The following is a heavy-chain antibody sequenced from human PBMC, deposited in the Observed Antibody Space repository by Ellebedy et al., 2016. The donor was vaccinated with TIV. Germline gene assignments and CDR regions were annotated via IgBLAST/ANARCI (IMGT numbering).Heavy chain of an antibody. J-gene: IGHJ4*02. V-gene: IGHV5-51*01. CDR3: GRSGYSGYEVDY. CDR2: IYPGESDT. Sequence: GESLKISCKASGYSFTNYWIGWVRQMPGKGLEWMGIIYPGESDTRYRPSFQGQVTISADKSISTAYLQWSSLKASDTAMYYCGRSGYSGYEVDYWGQGTLVTVSS. D-gene: IGHD5-12*01. CDR1: GYSFTNYW.